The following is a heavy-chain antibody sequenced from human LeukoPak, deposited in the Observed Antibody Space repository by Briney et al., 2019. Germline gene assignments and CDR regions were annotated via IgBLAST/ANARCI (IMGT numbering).Heavy chain of an antibody. J-gene: IGHJ3*02. V-gene: IGHV4-59*12. CDR1: GGSISSYY. D-gene: IGHD2-21*02. CDR3: ARLRPLLSYAFDI. CDR2: IYYSGST. Sequence: SETLSLTCTVSGGSISSYYWSWIRQPPGKGLEWIGYIYYSGSTNYNPSLKSRVTISVDTSKNQFSLKLKSVTAADTAVYYCARLRPLLSYAFDIWGQGTMVTVSS.